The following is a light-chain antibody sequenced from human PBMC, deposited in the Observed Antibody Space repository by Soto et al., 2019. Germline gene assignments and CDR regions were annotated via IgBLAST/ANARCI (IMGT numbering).Light chain of an antibody. CDR3: SSSTTSTTRV. CDR1: SSDVGGYNY. V-gene: IGLV2-14*01. J-gene: IGLJ3*02. CDR2: EVS. Sequence: QSVLTQPASVSGSPGQSITISCTGTSSDVGGYNYVSWYQQHPGKAPKLMIYEVSNRPSGVSNRFSDSKSGNTASLTISGLQAEDEADYYCSSSTTSTTRVFGGGTKLTVL.